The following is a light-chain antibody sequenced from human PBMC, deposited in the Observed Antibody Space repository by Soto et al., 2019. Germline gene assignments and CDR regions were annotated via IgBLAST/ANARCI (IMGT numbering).Light chain of an antibody. CDR2: DVS. CDR1: SSDVGGHNS. Sequence: QSALTQPASVSGSPGQSITISCTGTSSDVGGHNSVAWYQHNPGKAPKLMIYDVSNRPSGVSSRFSGSKSGNTASLSISGLQAEDEAEYYCSSYAGSNSWVFGGGTKLTVL. J-gene: IGLJ3*02. V-gene: IGLV2-14*01. CDR3: SSYAGSNSWV.